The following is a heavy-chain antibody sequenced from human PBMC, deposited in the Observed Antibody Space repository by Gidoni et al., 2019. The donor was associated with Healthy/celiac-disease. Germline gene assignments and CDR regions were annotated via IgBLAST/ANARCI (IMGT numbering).Heavy chain of an antibody. Sequence: QVQLVESGGGVVQPGRSLRLSCSASGFTFSSYAMHWVRQAPGKGLEWVAVISYDGSNKYYADSVKGRFTISRDNSKNTLYLQMNSLRAEDTAVYYCAREGRTKIELSGNDYWGQGTLVTVSS. CDR3: AREGRTKIELSGNDY. J-gene: IGHJ4*02. V-gene: IGHV3-30-3*01. CDR1: GFTFSSYA. CDR2: ISYDGSNK. D-gene: IGHD1-7*01.